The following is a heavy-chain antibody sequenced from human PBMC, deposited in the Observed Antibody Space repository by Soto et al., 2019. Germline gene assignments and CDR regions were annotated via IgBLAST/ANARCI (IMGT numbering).Heavy chain of an antibody. D-gene: IGHD5-12*01. CDR1: GYTFTGYY. CDR3: ARDHVQGGDIVTNWFDP. Sequence: ASVKVSCKASGYTFTGYYMHWVRQAPGQGLEWMGWINPNSGGTNYAQKFQGRVTMTRDTSISTAYMELSRLRSGDTAVYYCARDHVQGGDIVTNWFDPWGQGTLVTVSS. V-gene: IGHV1-2*02. CDR2: INPNSGGT. J-gene: IGHJ5*02.